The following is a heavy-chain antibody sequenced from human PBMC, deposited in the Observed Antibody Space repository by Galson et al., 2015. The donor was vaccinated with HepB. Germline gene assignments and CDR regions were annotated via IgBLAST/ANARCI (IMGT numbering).Heavy chain of an antibody. CDR2: VHSSGVT. CDR3: VRALGGSYFYGMDV. V-gene: IGHV4-39*01. CDR1: GASISSRTYY. Sequence: ETLSLTCSVSGASISSRTYYWVWIRQPPGEGLEWIGNVHSSGVTYYNPSPKSRVTISGDTAKNQFSLRVSSVTAADTAVYYCVRALGGSYFYGMDVWGQGTTVTVSS. J-gene: IGHJ6*02. D-gene: IGHD3-16*02.